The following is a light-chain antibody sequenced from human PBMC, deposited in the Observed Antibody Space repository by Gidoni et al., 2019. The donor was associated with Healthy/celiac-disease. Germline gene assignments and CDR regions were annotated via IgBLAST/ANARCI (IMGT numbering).Light chain of an antibody. J-gene: IGKJ1*01. CDR3: QQYYSYPWT. CDR2: AAS. V-gene: IGKV1-8*01. CDR1: QGISSY. Sequence: IRLTPSPSSFSASTGDRGTITCRASQGISSYLAWYQQKPGKAPKLLSYAASTLQSGVPARFSGSGSGTDFTLTISCLQSEDFATYYCQQYYSYPWTFGQGTKVEIK.